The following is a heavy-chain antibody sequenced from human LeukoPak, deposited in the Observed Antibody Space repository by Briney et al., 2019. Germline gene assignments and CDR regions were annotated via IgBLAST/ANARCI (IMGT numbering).Heavy chain of an antibody. CDR2: INADEDRA. D-gene: IGHD1-26*01. J-gene: IGHJ3*02. CDR3: ARGPAGSYMWGRYAFDI. CDR1: GFTFSDYW. Sequence: PGGSLRLSCAASGFTFSDYWMHWVRQAPGKGLVWVSHINADEDRAAYADSVKGRFTISRDNARNTLYLQMNSLRAEDTAVYYCARGPAGSYMWGRYAFDIWGQGTMVTVSS. V-gene: IGHV3-74*01.